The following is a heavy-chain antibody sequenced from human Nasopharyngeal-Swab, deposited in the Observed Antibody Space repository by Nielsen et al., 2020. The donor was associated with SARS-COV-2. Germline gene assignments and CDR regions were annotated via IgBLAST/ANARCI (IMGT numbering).Heavy chain of an antibody. CDR3: ARDLSTGTGYYGMDV. CDR1: GFTFSSYS. Sequence: GGSLRLSCAASGFTFSSYSMNWVRQAPGKGLEWVSSISSSSSYIYYADSVKGRFTISRDNAKNSLYLQMNSLRAEDTAVYYCARDLSTGTGYYGMDVWGQGTTVTVSS. CDR2: ISSSSSYI. J-gene: IGHJ6*02. D-gene: IGHD1/OR15-1a*01. V-gene: IGHV3-21*01.